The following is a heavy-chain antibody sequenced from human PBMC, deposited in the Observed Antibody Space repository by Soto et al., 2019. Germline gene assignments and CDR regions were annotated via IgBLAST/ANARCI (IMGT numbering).Heavy chain of an antibody. J-gene: IGHJ4*02. CDR1: GGSIISTNW. Sequence: QVQLQESGPGLVKPSGTLSLTCAVSGGSIISTNWWSWVRQPPGKGLEWIGEIHHSGSSNYNPSLKSLVTISVDKSKNQFSLQLISVTAADTAMYYCARGWWGTTVAKWGQGTLVTVSS. CDR3: ARGWWGTTVAK. D-gene: IGHD4-17*01. V-gene: IGHV4-4*02. CDR2: IHHSGSS.